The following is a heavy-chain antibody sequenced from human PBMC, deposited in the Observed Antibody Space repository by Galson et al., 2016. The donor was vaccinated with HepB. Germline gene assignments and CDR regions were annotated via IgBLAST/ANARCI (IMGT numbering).Heavy chain of an antibody. V-gene: IGHV3-7*04. CDR3: ARAEGILLRPVSWFDP. J-gene: IGHJ5*02. CDR1: GFSFTYYW. D-gene: IGHD3-16*01. Sequence: SLRLSCAASGFSFTYYWMSWVRQAPGKGLEWVANIKQDGSEKYYVDSVKGRFTISRDNAKNSTYLQMNNLRVEDTGVYYCARAEGILLRPVSWFDPWCQGTLVTVSS. CDR2: IKQDGSEK.